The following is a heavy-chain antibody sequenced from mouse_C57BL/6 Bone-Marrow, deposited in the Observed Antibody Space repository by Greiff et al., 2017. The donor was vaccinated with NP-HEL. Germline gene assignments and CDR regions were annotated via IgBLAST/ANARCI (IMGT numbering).Heavy chain of an antibody. J-gene: IGHJ2*01. CDR2: IDPSNGCT. CDR1: GYTFTSYW. Sequence: QVQLQQPGAELVRPGTSVKLSCKASGYTFTSYWMHWVKQRPGQGLEWIGVIDPSNGCTNYNQKFKGKATLTVATSSSTAYMPLTSLTFEYSAVYYVARDYYASDYWGQGTTLTVSS. V-gene: IGHV1-59*01. D-gene: IGHD1-1*01. CDR3: ARDYYASDY.